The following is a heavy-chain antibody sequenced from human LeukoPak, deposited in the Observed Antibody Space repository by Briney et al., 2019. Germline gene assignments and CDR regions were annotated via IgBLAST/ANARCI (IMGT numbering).Heavy chain of an antibody. Sequence: GGSLRLSCAASGFTFSSYGMHWVRQAPGKGLEWVAVISYDGSNNYYADSVKGRFTISRDNSKNTLYLQMNSLRAEDTAVYYCAKEGGSGWSDYWGQGTLVTVSS. CDR1: GFTFSSYG. J-gene: IGHJ4*02. D-gene: IGHD6-19*01. V-gene: IGHV3-30*18. CDR2: ISYDGSNN. CDR3: AKEGGSGWSDY.